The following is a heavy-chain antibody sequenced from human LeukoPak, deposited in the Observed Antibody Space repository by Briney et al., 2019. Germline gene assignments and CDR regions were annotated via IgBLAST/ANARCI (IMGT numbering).Heavy chain of an antibody. CDR3: ARVGSGSYVYYMDV. Sequence: ASVKVSCKASGYTFTGYYMHWVRQAPGQGLEWMGWINPNSGGTNYAQKFQGRVTMTRDTSISTAYMELSSLRSEDTAVYYCARVGSGSYVYYMDVWGKGTTVTVSS. D-gene: IGHD3-10*01. CDR1: GYTFTGYY. CDR2: INPNSGGT. J-gene: IGHJ6*03. V-gene: IGHV1-2*02.